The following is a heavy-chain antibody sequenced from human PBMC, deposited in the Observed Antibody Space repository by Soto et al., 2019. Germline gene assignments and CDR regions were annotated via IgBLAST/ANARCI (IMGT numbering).Heavy chain of an antibody. CDR2: IFYSGNT. Sequence: QEQLQESGPGLLKPSQTLSLTCTLSGNSISTGAYYWSWLRQHPVKVLEWIGHIFYSGNTHYSPSLESRVRTSVDTSKNLFSIKLTSVTAADTAIYYCAREGRSAAPQAGFDLWGQGTLVTVSS. CDR1: GNSISTGAYY. J-gene: IGHJ4*02. D-gene: IGHD3-10*01. CDR3: AREGRSAAPQAGFDL. V-gene: IGHV4-31*03.